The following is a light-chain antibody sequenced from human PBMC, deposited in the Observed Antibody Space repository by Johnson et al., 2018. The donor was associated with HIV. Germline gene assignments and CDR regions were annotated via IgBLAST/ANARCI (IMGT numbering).Light chain of an antibody. J-gene: IGLJ1*01. CDR3: GTWDSSLSGYV. CDR2: DNS. CDR1: RSNIGDNF. Sequence: QAVLTQPPSVSAAAGQKVTISCSGNRSNIGDNFVSWYHHLPGTATKLLVYDNSKRPSGIPDRFSATKSGTSATLGITGLQTGDEADYYCGTWDSSLSGYVFGTGTKVTVL. V-gene: IGLV1-51*01.